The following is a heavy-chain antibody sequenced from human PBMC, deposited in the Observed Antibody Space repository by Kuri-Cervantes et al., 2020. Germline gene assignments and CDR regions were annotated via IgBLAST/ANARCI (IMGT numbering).Heavy chain of an antibody. J-gene: IGHJ6*02. CDR3: ARSYYYGSGPLGMDV. D-gene: IGHD3-10*01. V-gene: IGHV4-30-4*01. Sequence: LRLSCTVSGGSISSGDYYWGWIRQTPGKGLEWIGYIYYSGSTYYNPSLKSRVTISEDTSKTQFSLKLSSVTAADPAVYYCARSYYYGSGPLGMDVWGQGTTVTVSS. CDR2: IYYSGST. CDR1: GGSISSGDYY.